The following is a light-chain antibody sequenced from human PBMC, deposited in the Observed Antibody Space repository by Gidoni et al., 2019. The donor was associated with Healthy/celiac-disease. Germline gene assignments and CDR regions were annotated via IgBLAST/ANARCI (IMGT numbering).Light chain of an antibody. J-gene: IGLJ3*02. CDR3: AAGDDSLNGWV. CDR2: YDD. V-gene: IGLV1-36*01. CDR1: SSNIGNNA. Sequence: QSVLTQPPSVSEAPRQRVTIPWSGSSSNIGNNAVNWYQQLPGKAPKLLIFYDDMLPSGVADGFSGSKSGTSDALAIRGLQSEDEADYYCAAGDDSLNGWVCGGGTKLTVL.